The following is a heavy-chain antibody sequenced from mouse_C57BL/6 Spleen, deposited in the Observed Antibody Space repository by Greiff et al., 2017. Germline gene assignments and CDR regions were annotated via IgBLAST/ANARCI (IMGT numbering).Heavy chain of an antibody. CDR3: ARHYYGSTRYFDV. V-gene: IGHV1-69*01. J-gene: IGHJ1*03. CDR2: IDPSDSYT. Sequence: QVQLQQPGAELVMPGASVKLSCKASGYTFTSYWMHWVKQRPGQGLEWIGEIDPSDSYTNYNQKFKGKSTLTVDKSSSTAYMQLSSLTSEDSAVXYCARHYYGSTRYFDVWGTGTTVTVSS. D-gene: IGHD1-1*01. CDR1: GYTFTSYW.